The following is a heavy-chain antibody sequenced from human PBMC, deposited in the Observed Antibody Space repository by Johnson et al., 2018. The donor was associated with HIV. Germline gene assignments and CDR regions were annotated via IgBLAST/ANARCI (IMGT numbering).Heavy chain of an antibody. CDR1: GFTFSNAW. Sequence: VQLVESGGGLVKPGGSLRLSCAASGFTFSNAWMSWVRQAPGKGLEWVGRIKSKTDGGTTDYAAPVKGRFTISRDDSNNTLYLQMNSLRAEDTAVYYCAKSGLFVLVIYAPDVFDFWGQGTMVTVSS. CDR2: IKSKTDGGTT. V-gene: IGHV3-15*01. J-gene: IGHJ3*01. CDR3: AKSGLFVLVIYAPDVFDF. D-gene: IGHD2-8*02.